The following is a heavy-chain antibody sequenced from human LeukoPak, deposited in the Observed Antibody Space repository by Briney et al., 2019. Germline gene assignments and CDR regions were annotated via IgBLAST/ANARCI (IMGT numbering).Heavy chain of an antibody. CDR2: IRSKAYGGTT. Sequence: PGGSLRLSCTGSGFTFGDYAMNWVRQAPGKGLEWVGFIRSKAYGGTTEYAASVKGRFTISRDDSKSIAYLQMHSLKTEDTAVYYCTRIIVATKDYWGQGTLVTVSS. V-gene: IGHV3-49*04. CDR3: TRIIVATKDY. CDR1: GFTFGDYA. D-gene: IGHD5-12*01. J-gene: IGHJ4*02.